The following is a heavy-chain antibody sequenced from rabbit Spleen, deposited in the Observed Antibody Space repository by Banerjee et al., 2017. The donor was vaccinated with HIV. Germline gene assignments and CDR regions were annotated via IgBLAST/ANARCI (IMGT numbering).Heavy chain of an antibody. CDR3: ARDLVGVIGWNFNL. Sequence: QEQLVESGGGLVKPEGPLTLTCKASGFSFSDRDVMCWVRQAPGKGLEWIACINTATGKAVYASWAKGRFTISKTSSNTVTLQMTSLTAADTATCFCARDLVGVIGWNFNLWGQGTLVTVS. CDR2: INTATGKA. V-gene: IGHV1S45*01. CDR1: GFSFSDRDV. D-gene: IGHD1-1*01. J-gene: IGHJ4*01.